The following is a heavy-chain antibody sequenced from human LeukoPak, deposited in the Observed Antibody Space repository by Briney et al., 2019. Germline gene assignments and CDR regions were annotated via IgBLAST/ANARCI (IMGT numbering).Heavy chain of an antibody. J-gene: IGHJ4*02. D-gene: IGHD2-15*01. CDR2: INHSGST. CDR3: ARDRERGVGFDY. Sequence: GSLRLSCAASGFTFSSYAMSWVRQPPGKGLEWIGEINHSGSTNYNPSLKSRVTISVDTSKNQFSLKLSSVTAADTAVYYCARDRERGVGFDYWGQGTLVTVSS. V-gene: IGHV4-34*01. CDR1: GFTFSSYA.